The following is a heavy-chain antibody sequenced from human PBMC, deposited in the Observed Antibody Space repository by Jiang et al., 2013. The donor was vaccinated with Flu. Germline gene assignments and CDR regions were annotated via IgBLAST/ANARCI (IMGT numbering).Heavy chain of an antibody. V-gene: IGHV2-70*11. CDR2: IDWDDDK. CDR3: ARIQTTYSSSWYESGYYGMDV. CDR1: GFSLSTSGMC. J-gene: IGHJ6*04. Sequence: PTQTLTLTCTFSGFSLSTSGMCVSWIRQPPGKALEWLARIDWDDDKYYSTSLKTRLTISKDTSKNQVVLTMTNMDPVDTATYYCARIQTTYSSSWYESGYYGMDVWGKGTTVTVSS. D-gene: IGHD6-13*01.